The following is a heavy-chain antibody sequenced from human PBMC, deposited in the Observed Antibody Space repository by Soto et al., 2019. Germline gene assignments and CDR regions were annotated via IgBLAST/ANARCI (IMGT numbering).Heavy chain of an antibody. CDR2: IYHSGST. CDR3: ARAKGEWDAFDI. CDR1: GYSISSGYY. V-gene: IGHV4-38-2*01. D-gene: IGHD2-8*01. Sequence: SETLSLTCAVSGYSISSGYYWGWIRQPPGKGLEWIGSIYHSGSTYYNPSLKSRVTISVDTSKNQFSLKLSSVTAADTAVYYCARAKGEWDAFDIWGQGTMVTVSS. J-gene: IGHJ3*02.